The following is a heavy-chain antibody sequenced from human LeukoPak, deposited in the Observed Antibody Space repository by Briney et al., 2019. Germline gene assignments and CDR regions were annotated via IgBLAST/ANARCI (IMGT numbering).Heavy chain of an antibody. CDR3: AKSHSSSWNQGDYFDY. V-gene: IGHV3-30*18. CDR1: GFTFSSYG. J-gene: IGHJ4*02. D-gene: IGHD6-13*01. CDR2: MSYDGSNK. Sequence: PGGSLRLSCAASGFTFSSYGMHWVRQAPGKGLEWVALMSYDGSNKYYSESVKGRFTISRDNSKNTLYLQVSSLRPDDTAVYYCAKSHSSSWNQGDYFDYWGQGTLVTVSS.